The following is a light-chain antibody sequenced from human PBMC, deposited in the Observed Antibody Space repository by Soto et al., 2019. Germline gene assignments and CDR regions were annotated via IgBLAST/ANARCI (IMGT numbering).Light chain of an antibody. V-gene: IGKV3-20*01. CDR3: QRYGTSLPLT. J-gene: IGKJ4*01. CDR1: QSVSSNY. CDR2: GAS. Sequence: EMVLTQSPGTLSLSPGDRATLSCRASQSVSSNYLAWYQQKPGQAPRLLIYGASSRATGIPDRFSGSGSGTDFTLTISRLEPEDFAVYYCQRYGTSLPLTFGGGTKGGYQ.